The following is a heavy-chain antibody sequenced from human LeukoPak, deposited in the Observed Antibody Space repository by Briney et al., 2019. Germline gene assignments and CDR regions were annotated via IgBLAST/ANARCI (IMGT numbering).Heavy chain of an antibody. CDR3: AKSSPHNIVVVVSATLNPFGY. V-gene: IGHV3-23*01. J-gene: IGHJ4*02. CDR1: GFTFSSYA. Sequence: GRSLRLSCAASGFTFSSYAMSWVRHAPGKGLEWVSGISGGGSTYYADSVKGRFTISRDNSENTLFLQMNSLRAEDTAVYYCAKSSPHNIVVVVSATLNPFGYWGQGTLVTVSS. D-gene: IGHD2-15*01. CDR2: ISGGGST.